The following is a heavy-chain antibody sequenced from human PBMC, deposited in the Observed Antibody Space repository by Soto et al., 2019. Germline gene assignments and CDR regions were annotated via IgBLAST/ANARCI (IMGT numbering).Heavy chain of an antibody. V-gene: IGHV3-9*01. J-gene: IGHJ6*02. CDR3: AKATQLRFYGMDV. Sequence: EVQLVESGGGLVQPGRSLRLSCAASGFGFDGYAMHWVRQDPGKGLEWVSGISWNSGTIGYADSVKGRFTISRDNAKNSLYLKMKILSLEDTAMYYWAKATQLRFYGMDVGAQGTTVTVSS. CDR2: ISWNSGTI. CDR1: GFGFDGYA.